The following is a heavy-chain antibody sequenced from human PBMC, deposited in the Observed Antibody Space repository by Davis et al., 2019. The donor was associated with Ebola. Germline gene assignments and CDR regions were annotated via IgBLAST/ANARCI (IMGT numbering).Heavy chain of an antibody. J-gene: IGHJ4*02. CDR2: IKQDGSEK. D-gene: IGHD1-26*01. CDR1: GFTFSSYW. V-gene: IGHV3-7*03. Sequence: PGGSLRLSCAASGFTFSSYWMNWVRQAPGKGLEWVANIKQDGSEKYYVDSVKGRFTISRDNAKNSVYLQMNGLRAEDTAVYYCARSYSGSRIYDYWGQGTLVTVSS. CDR3: ARSYSGSRIYDY.